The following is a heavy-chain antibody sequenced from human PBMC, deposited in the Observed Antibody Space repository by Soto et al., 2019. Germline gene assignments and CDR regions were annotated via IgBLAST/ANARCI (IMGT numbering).Heavy chain of an antibody. Sequence: GGSLRLSCAASGFTFSSYAMSWVRQAPGKGLEWVSAISGSGGSTYYADSVKGRFTISRDNSKNTLYLQMNSLRAEDTAVYYCAKAYYYDSSGYYYVPYFDYWGQGTLVTVSS. V-gene: IGHV3-23*01. J-gene: IGHJ4*02. CDR3: AKAYYYDSSGYYYVPYFDY. CDR1: GFTFSSYA. D-gene: IGHD3-22*01. CDR2: ISGSGGST.